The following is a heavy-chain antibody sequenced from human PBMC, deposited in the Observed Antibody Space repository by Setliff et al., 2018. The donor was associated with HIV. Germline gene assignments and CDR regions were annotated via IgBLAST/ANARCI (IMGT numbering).Heavy chain of an antibody. Sequence: PSETLSLTCTVSGGSISSGDYFLSWIRQAPGKGLEWIGCIYYSGSAYYNPSLQSRVTISVDTSKNQFSLKLSSVTAADTAVYYCARQTATGTSATFDSWGQGSLVTVSS. D-gene: IGHD2-21*02. CDR3: ARQTATGTSATFDS. V-gene: IGHV4-30-4*08. CDR2: IYYSGSA. CDR1: GGSISSGDYF. J-gene: IGHJ4*02.